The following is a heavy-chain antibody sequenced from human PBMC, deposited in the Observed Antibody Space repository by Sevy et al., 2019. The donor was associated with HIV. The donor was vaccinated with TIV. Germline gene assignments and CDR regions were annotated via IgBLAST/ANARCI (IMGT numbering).Heavy chain of an antibody. CDR2: FDPEDGET. V-gene: IGHV1-24*01. CDR1: GYTLTKLP. CDR3: ATLDFWSENLVYGTDV. D-gene: IGHD3-3*01. Sequence: ASVKVSCKVSGYTLTKLPMHWVRQAPGKGLEWMGGFDPEDGETIYAQRFQGRVTMTEDTSTDTAYMELSSLRSEDTAVYYCATLDFWSENLVYGTDVWGQGTTVTVSS. J-gene: IGHJ6*02.